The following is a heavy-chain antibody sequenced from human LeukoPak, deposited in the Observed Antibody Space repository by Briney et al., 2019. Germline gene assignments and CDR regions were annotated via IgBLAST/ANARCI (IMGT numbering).Heavy chain of an antibody. V-gene: IGHV1-2*02. J-gene: IGHJ5*02. CDR1: GYTFTRYY. CDR3: ARVRAVAGPVKP. D-gene: IGHD6-19*01. Sequence: ASVKVSCKASGYTFTRYYMHWVRQAPGQGLEWMGWINPNSGGTNYAQKFQGRVTMARDTSISTAYMELSRLRSDDTAVYYCARVRAVAGPVKPWGQGTLVTVSS. CDR2: INPNSGGT.